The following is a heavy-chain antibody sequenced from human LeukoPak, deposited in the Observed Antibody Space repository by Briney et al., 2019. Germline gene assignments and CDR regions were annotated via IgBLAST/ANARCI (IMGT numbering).Heavy chain of an antibody. CDR2: IYPSVST. V-gene: IGHV4-4*07. Sequence: KPSETLSLTCTVSGGSISSYYWSWIRQPAGKGLEWIGRIYPSVSTNYNPSPKSRVTISVDTSKNQFSLKLSSVTAADTAVYYCARGQIVWDYVWGSYRYGTFDYWGQGTLVTVSS. CDR3: ARGQIVWDYVWGSYRYGTFDY. J-gene: IGHJ4*02. D-gene: IGHD3-16*02. CDR1: GGSISSYY.